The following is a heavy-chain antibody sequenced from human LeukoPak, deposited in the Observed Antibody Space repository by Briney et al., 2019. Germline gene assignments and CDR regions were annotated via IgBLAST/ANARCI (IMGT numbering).Heavy chain of an antibody. CDR3: ARGVAAAGIPH. CDR2: MYHSGST. V-gene: IGHV4-59*12. CDR1: GGSISSYY. D-gene: IGHD6-13*01. Sequence: SETLSLTCTVSGGSISSYYWSWIRQPPGKGLEWIGNMYHSGSTYYNPSLKSRVTISIDTSKNQFSLNLSSVIAADTAVYYCARGVAAAGIPHWGQGTLVTVSS. J-gene: IGHJ4*02.